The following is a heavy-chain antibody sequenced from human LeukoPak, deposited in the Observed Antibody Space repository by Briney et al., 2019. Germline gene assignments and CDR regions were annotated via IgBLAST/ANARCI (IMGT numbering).Heavy chain of an antibody. V-gene: IGHV3-30*18. D-gene: IGHD2-15*01. Sequence: PGGSLRLSCAASGFSFSNYGMTWVRQAPGKGLEWVAVISSEGSNEFYTDSVKGRFTISRDHSKNTLYLQMNSLRAEDTALYYCAKLGGGSSYSAVAYWGQGTLVTVSS. CDR1: GFSFSNYG. J-gene: IGHJ4*02. CDR2: ISSEGSNE. CDR3: AKLGGGSSYSAVAY.